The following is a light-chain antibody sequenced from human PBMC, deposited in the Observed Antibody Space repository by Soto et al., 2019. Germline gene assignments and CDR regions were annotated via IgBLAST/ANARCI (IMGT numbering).Light chain of an antibody. J-gene: IGKJ2*01. V-gene: IGKV3-15*01. Sequence: EIVMTQSPATLSVSPGERATLSCRASQSVGANLTWYQQKRGQAPRLLIYGASMRATGVPARFSGSGYGTEFTLTISSLQSEDFAIHYCQHYSKWPPYTFGQGTELEIK. CDR2: GAS. CDR1: QSVGAN. CDR3: QHYSKWPPYT.